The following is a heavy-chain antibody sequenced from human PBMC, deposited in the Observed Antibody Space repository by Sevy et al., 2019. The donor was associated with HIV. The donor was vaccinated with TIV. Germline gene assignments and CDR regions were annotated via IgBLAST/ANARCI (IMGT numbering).Heavy chain of an antibody. V-gene: IGHV4-39*01. D-gene: IGHD3-3*01. Sequence: SEILSLTCTVSGGSISNNNYYWGWIRQSPGKGLEWIGTINYSGSTDYNPSLKSRVTISVDTSKNQFSLKLNSVTAADTAVYYCARHALFTIFGVVIDPKMYYFDYWGQGTQVTVSS. J-gene: IGHJ4*02. CDR2: INYSGST. CDR1: GGSISNNNYY. CDR3: ARHALFTIFGVVIDPKMYYFDY.